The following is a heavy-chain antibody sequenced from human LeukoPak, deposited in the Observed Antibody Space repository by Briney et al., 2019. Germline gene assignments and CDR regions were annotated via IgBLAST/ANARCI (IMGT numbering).Heavy chain of an antibody. J-gene: IGHJ6*03. CDR3: ARRVGRWFGERAYYYNYMDV. V-gene: IGHV4-4*07. Sequence: SETLSLTCTVSGGSISSYYWSWIRQPAGKGLEWIGRIYTSGSTNYNPSLKSRVTMSVDTSKNQFSLKLSSVTAADTAVYYCARRVGRWFGERAYYYNYMDVWGNGTTVTISS. D-gene: IGHD3-10*01. CDR2: IYTSGST. CDR1: GGSISSYY.